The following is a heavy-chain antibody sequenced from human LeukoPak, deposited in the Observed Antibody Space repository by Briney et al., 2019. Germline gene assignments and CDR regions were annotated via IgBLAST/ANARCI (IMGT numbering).Heavy chain of an antibody. CDR2: IYYSGST. V-gene: IGHV4-39*01. Sequence: WFRQPPGKGLEWIGSIYYSGSTYYNPSLKSRVTISVDTSKNQFSLKLSSVTAADTAVYYCARTKEWELPGFDYWGQGTLVTVSS. D-gene: IGHD1-26*01. J-gene: IGHJ4*01. CDR3: ARTKEWELPGFDY.